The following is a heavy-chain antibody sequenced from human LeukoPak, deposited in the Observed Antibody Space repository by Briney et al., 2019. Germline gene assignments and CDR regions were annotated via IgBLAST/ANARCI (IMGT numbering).Heavy chain of an antibody. CDR3: ARVNAYYGSGSYYRWFDP. V-gene: IGHV1-46*01. CDR1: GYTLTSYY. Sequence: ASVKVSCKASGYTLTSYYMHWVRQAPGQGLEWMGIINPSGGSTSYAQKFQGRVTISADKSISTAYLQWSSLKASDTAMYYCARVNAYYGSGSYYRWFDPWGQGTLVTVSS. D-gene: IGHD3-10*01. CDR2: INPSGGST. J-gene: IGHJ5*02.